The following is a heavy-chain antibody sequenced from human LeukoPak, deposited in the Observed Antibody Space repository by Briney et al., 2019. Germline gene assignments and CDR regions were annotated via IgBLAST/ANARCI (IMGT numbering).Heavy chain of an antibody. CDR3: ARGDSSSWYGEVFDY. V-gene: IGHV1-69*13. CDR2: IIPIFGTV. Sequence: SVKVSCKASGGTFSSYAISWVRQAPGQGLEWMGGIIPIFGTVNYAQKFQGRVTITADESTSTAYMELSSLRSEDTAVYYCARGDSSSWYGEVFDYWGQGTLVTVSS. CDR1: GGTFSSYA. D-gene: IGHD6-13*01. J-gene: IGHJ4*02.